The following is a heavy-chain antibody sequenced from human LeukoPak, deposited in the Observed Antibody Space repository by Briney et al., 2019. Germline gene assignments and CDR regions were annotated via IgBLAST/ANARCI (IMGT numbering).Heavy chain of an antibody. CDR3: ARGYYSYYMDV. CDR1: GFTFSDYY. D-gene: IGHD3-22*01. J-gene: IGHJ6*03. CDR2: ISTTGSVK. V-gene: IGHV3-11*01. Sequence: TGGSLRLSCAASGFTFSDYYMTWIRQAPGKGLECISYISTTGSVKEYADSLKGRFSISRDNAKKSLYLQMNSLGAEDTAVYYCARGYYSYYMDVWGKGTTVTVSS.